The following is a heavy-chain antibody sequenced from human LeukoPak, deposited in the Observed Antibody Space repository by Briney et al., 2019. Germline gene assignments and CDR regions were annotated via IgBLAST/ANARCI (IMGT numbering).Heavy chain of an antibody. Sequence: GGSLRLSCAASGFTFDDYAMHWVRQAPGKGLEWVSGISWNSGSIGYADSVKGRFTISRDNAKNSLYLQMNSLRAEDTALYYCAKADTAMVFDYWGQGTLVTVSS. CDR2: ISWNSGSI. CDR1: GFTFDDYA. V-gene: IGHV3-9*01. CDR3: AKADTAMVFDY. J-gene: IGHJ4*02. D-gene: IGHD5-18*01.